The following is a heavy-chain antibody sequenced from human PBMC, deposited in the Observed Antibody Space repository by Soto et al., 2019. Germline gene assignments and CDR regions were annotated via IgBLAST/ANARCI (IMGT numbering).Heavy chain of an antibody. D-gene: IGHD6-6*01. Sequence: NPSETLSLTCTVSGGSVSSGSYYWSWIRQPPGKGLEWIGYIYYSGSTNYNPSLKSRVTISVDTSKNQFSLKLSSVTAADTAVYYCARGYSSSYLKFDYWGQGTLVTVSS. CDR3: ARGYSSSYLKFDY. CDR1: GGSVSSGSYY. J-gene: IGHJ4*02. CDR2: IYYSGST. V-gene: IGHV4-61*01.